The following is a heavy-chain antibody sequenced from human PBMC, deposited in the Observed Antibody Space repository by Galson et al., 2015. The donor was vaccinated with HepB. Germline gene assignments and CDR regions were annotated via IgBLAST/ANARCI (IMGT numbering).Heavy chain of an antibody. CDR2: INTNTGNP. V-gene: IGHV7-4-1*02. D-gene: IGHD2-15*01. CDR3: ARPGSPEYCSGGSCYSYIAFNWFDP. Sequence: SVKVSCKASGYTFTSYAMNWVRQAPGQGLEWMGWINTNTGNPTYAQGFTGRFVFSLDTSVSTAYLQISSLKAEDTAVYYCARPGSPEYCSGGSCYSYIAFNWFDPWGQGTLVTVSS. J-gene: IGHJ5*02. CDR1: GYTFTSYA.